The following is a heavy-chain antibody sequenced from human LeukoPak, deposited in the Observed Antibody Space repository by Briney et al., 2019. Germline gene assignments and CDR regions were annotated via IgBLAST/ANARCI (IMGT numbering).Heavy chain of an antibody. CDR2: HYWDDDK. V-gene: IGHV2-5*02. D-gene: IGHD3-22*01. CDR1: GFSLSTSGVS. J-gene: IGHJ4*02. Sequence: SGPTLVKPTQTLTLTCTFAGFSLSTSGVSVGWIRHPLGKALEWLAPHYWDDDKSYSPSLKSRLTITKDTSKNQVVLTMTNMDPVDTATYYCAHSISSGRYMDYWGQGTLVTVS. CDR3: AHSISSGRYMDY.